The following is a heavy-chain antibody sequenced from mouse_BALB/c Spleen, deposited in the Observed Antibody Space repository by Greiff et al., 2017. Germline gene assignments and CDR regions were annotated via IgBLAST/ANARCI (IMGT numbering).Heavy chain of an antibody. CDR3: AREGYYYGSSYSYYAMDY. Sequence: VQLQQSGAELVRPGSSVKISCKASGYAFSSYWMNWVKQRPGQGLEWIGQIYPGDGVTNYNGKFKGKATLTADKSSSTAYMQLSSLTSEDSAVYFCAREGYYYGSSYSYYAMDYWGQGTSGTVSS. CDR1: GYAFSSYW. CDR2: IYPGDGVT. D-gene: IGHD1-1*01. V-gene: IGHV1-80*01. J-gene: IGHJ4*01.